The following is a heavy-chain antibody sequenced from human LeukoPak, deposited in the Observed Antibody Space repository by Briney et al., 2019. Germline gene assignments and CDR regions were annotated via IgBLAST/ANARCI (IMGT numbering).Heavy chain of an antibody. V-gene: IGHV1-2*02. CDR1: GYTFTGSY. J-gene: IGHJ4*02. Sequence: ASVKVSCTSSGYTFTGSYMHWVRHAPGQGLEWLGWINPNSGGTNYAQKFQGRVTMTRDTSISTSYMELSRLSSDDTAVFYVATAPVAPRRSRYYFEYWGQVAPVTV. CDR3: ATAPVAPRRSRYYFEY. D-gene: IGHD6-19*01. CDR2: INPNSGGT.